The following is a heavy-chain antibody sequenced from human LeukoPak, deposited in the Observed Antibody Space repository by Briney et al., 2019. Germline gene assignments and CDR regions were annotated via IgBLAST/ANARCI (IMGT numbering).Heavy chain of an antibody. Sequence: SVKVSCKASGGTFSSYAISWVRQAPGQGLEWMGGIIQIFGAADYAQKFQGRVTITTDESTSTAYMELSSLRSEDTAVYYCARDRTPYCGGDCYSRLDVWGKGTTVTVSS. CDR2: IIQIFGAA. CDR3: ARDRTPYCGGDCYSRLDV. CDR1: GGTFSSYA. J-gene: IGHJ6*04. V-gene: IGHV1-69*05. D-gene: IGHD2-21*01.